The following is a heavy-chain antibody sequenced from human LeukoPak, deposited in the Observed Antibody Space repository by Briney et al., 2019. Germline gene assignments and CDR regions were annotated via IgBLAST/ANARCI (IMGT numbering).Heavy chain of an antibody. Sequence: SESLSLTSTVSGGSISSYYWSWIRQPPGKGLEWIGYIYYSGSTNYNPSLKSRVTISVDTSKNQFSLKLSSVTAADTAVYYCARAYCSSTSCYRGRNWFDPWGQGTLVTVSS. J-gene: IGHJ5*02. CDR2: IYYSGST. D-gene: IGHD2-2*02. V-gene: IGHV4-59*01. CDR3: ARAYCSSTSCYRGRNWFDP. CDR1: GGSISSYY.